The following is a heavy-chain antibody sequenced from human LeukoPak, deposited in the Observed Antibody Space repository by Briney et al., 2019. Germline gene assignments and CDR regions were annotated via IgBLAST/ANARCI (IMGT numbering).Heavy chain of an antibody. V-gene: IGHV3-30*02. J-gene: IGHJ4*02. CDR1: GFTFSSYG. Sequence: GGSLRLSCAASGFTFSSYGMHWVRQAPGKGLEWVSFIRYDGSNEYYADSVRGRFTISRDNAKNILYLQMNSLRAEDTAVYYCARGVRIAVAGNIDYWGQGTLVTVSS. CDR3: ARGVRIAVAGNIDY. D-gene: IGHD6-19*01. CDR2: IRYDGSNE.